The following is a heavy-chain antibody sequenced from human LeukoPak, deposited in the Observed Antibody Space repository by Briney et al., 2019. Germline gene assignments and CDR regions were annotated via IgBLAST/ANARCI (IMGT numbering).Heavy chain of an antibody. J-gene: IGHJ4*02. CDR2: ISPNNGGT. Sequence: GASVKVSCKASGYTFTDYYIHWVRQAPGQELEWMGRISPNNGGTNYAEKFQGRVTMTSDTSISTAYMELSRLTSDDTAVFYCARGAGLFTMLRGVINWGQGPLVTVSS. CDR3: ARGAGLFTMLRGVIN. D-gene: IGHD3-10*01. V-gene: IGHV1-2*06. CDR1: GYTFTDYY.